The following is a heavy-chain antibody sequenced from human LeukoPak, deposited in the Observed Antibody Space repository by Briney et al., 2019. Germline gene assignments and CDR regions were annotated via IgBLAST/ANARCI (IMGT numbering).Heavy chain of an antibody. CDR2: ISGSGGST. D-gene: IGHD4-11*01. J-gene: IGHJ6*03. Sequence: GGSLRLSCVASGFTFSSYAMSWVRQAPGKGLEWVSAISGSGGSTYYADSVKGRFTISRDNSKNTLYLQMNSLRAEDTAVYYCAKRGATTVYYYYYYMDVWGKGTTVTVSS. V-gene: IGHV3-23*01. CDR1: GFTFSSYA. CDR3: AKRGATTVYYYYYYMDV.